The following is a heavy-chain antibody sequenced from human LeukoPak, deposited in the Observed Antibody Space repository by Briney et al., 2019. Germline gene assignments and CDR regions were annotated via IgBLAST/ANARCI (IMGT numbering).Heavy chain of an antibody. J-gene: IGHJ5*02. D-gene: IGHD3-22*01. CDR3: ARPYDSSDYRDWFDP. CDR2: IFYSGST. CDR1: GGSMNSYY. V-gene: IGHV4-59*01. Sequence: KASETLSLTCSVSGGSMNSYYWSWIRQPPGKGLEFIGYIFYSGSTNYNPSLKSRVTMSVDTSKIQFSLKLSSVTAADTAVYYCARPYDSSDYRDWFDPWGQGTLVTVSS.